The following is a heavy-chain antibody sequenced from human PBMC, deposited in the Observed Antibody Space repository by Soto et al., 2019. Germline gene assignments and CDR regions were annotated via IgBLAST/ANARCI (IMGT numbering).Heavy chain of an antibody. Sequence: ASVKVSCKASGYTFTGYYMHWVRQAPGQGLEWMGWINPNSGGTNYAQKIQGWVTMTRDTSISTAYMELSRLRSDDTAVYYCARDKIRGYSYGWNYYYGMDVWGQGTTVTVSS. CDR3: ARDKIRGYSYGWNYYYGMDV. J-gene: IGHJ6*02. CDR2: INPNSGGT. CDR1: GYTFTGYY. D-gene: IGHD5-18*01. V-gene: IGHV1-2*04.